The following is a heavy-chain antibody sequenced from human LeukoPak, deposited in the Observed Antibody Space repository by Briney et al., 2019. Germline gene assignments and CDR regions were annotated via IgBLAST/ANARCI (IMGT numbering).Heavy chain of an antibody. J-gene: IGHJ4*02. D-gene: IGHD3-22*01. V-gene: IGHV1-69*05. CDR2: IIPIFGTA. CDR1: GGTFSSYA. Sequence: ASVKVSCKASGGTFSSYAISWVRRAPGQGLEWMGGIIPIFGTANYAQKFQGRVTITTDESTNTAYMELSSLRSEDTAVYYCARVPLRGYYDSSGYYFDYWGQGTLVTVSS. CDR3: ARVPLRGYYDSSGYYFDY.